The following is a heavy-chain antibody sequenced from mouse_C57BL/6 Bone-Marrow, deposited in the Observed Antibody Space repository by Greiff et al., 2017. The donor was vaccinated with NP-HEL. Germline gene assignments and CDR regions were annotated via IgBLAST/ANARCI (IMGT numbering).Heavy chain of an antibody. Sequence: QVQLQQSGAELVRPGASVKLSCKASGYTFTDYYINWVKQRPGQGLEWIARIYPGSGNTYYNEKFKGKATLTAEKSSSTAYMQLSSLTSEDSAVYFCARGYYGSSDYYAMDYWGQGTSVTVSS. V-gene: IGHV1-76*01. CDR2: IYPGSGNT. D-gene: IGHD1-1*01. CDR3: ARGYYGSSDYYAMDY. J-gene: IGHJ4*01. CDR1: GYTFTDYY.